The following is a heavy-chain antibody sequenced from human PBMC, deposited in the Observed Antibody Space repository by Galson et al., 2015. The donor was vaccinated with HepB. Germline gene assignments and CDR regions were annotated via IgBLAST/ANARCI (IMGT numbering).Heavy chain of an antibody. CDR1: GYTFTNHG. J-gene: IGHJ4*02. Sequence: QSGAEVKKPGASVKVSCKASGYTFTNHGISWVRQAPGQGLEWMGWISAYSGNTNYAQKFQGRVTMTTDTSTTTAYMELRSLRSDDTAVYYCARLGYCSGGSCYLYFDYWGQGTLFTVSS. D-gene: IGHD2-15*01. V-gene: IGHV1-18*04. CDR2: ISAYSGNT. CDR3: ARLGYCSGGSCYLYFDY.